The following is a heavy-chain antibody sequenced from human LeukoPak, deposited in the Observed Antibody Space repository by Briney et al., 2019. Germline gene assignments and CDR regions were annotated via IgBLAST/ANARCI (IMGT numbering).Heavy chain of an antibody. D-gene: IGHD1-20*01. CDR3: ARGRRFNWNPQYY. CDR1: GYTFTSYD. CDR2: MNPNSGNT. Sequence: ASVKVSCKASGYTFTSYDINWVRQATGQGLEWMGWMNPNSGNTGYAQKFRGRVTMTRNTSISTAYMELSSLRSEDTAVYYCARGRRFNWNPQYYWGQGTLVTVSS. J-gene: IGHJ4*02. V-gene: IGHV1-8*01.